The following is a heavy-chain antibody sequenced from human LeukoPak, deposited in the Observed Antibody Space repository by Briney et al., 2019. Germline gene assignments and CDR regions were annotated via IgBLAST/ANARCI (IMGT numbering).Heavy chain of an antibody. CDR3: ARDLIVGDAWNWFDP. V-gene: IGHV1-2*02. Sequence: ASVKVSCKASGYTFTGYYMHWVRQAPGQGLEWMGWINPNSGGTNYAQKFQGRVTMTRDTSISTAYMELSRLRSDDTAVYYCARDLIVGDAWNWFDPWGKGTTVTVSS. D-gene: IGHD1-26*01. CDR1: GYTFTGYY. CDR2: INPNSGGT. J-gene: IGHJ6*04.